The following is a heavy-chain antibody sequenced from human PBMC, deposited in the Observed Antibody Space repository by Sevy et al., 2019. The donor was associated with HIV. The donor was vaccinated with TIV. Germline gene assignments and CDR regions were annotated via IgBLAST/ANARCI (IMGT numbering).Heavy chain of an antibody. D-gene: IGHD5-12*01. CDR3: ARGSHSGYDW. Sequence: GGSLRLSCAASGFTFSSYAMHWVRQAPGKGLEWVAVISYDGSNKYYADSVKGPFTISRDNSKNTLYLQMNSLRAEDTAVYYCARGSHSGYDWWGQGTLVTVSS. J-gene: IGHJ4*02. CDR1: GFTFSSYA. CDR2: ISYDGSNK. V-gene: IGHV3-30*04.